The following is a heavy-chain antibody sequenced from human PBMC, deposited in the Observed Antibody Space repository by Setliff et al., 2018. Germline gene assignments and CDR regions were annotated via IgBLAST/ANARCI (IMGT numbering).Heavy chain of an antibody. CDR2: ISPYNGNT. CDR1: GYNFITTG. Sequence: ASVKVSCKSSGYNFITTGISWVRQAPGQGPEWMGCISPYNGNTNYAQKFQDRVTMTTDTSTATVYMELKSLRSDDTAVYYCATSRPTRGYFDSWGQGTLVTVAS. V-gene: IGHV1-18*01. J-gene: IGHJ4*02. CDR3: ATSRPTRGYFDS.